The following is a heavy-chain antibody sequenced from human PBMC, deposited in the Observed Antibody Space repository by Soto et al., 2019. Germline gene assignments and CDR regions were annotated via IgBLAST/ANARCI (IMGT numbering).Heavy chain of an antibody. CDR3: ARLPRDCNKTSCYYADL. D-gene: IGHD2-2*01. CDR1: GYDCNTHC. CDR2: MYPGDSDT. Sequence: PWEFLRISCSGSGYDCNTHCVGWVRQLPGKGLEGVGIMYPGDSDTRYNLSLQGHVILSADVTVSTAFLQWRSLKTSDTGMYFCARLPRDCNKTSCYYADLWGHGTQVTVSS. J-gene: IGHJ5*02. V-gene: IGHV5-51*01.